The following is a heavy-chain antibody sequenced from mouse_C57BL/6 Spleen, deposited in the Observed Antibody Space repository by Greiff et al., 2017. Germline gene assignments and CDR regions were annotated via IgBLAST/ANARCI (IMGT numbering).Heavy chain of an antibody. J-gene: IGHJ3*01. Sequence: QVQLKESGPELVKPGASVKISCKASGYAFSRSWMNWVKQRPGKGLEWIGRIYPGDGDTNYNGKFKGKATLTADKSSSTAYMQLSSLTSEDSAVYFCARTITTVVEGFAYWGQGTLVTVSA. D-gene: IGHD1-1*01. V-gene: IGHV1-82*01. CDR2: IYPGDGDT. CDR3: ARTITTVVEGFAY. CDR1: GYAFSRSW.